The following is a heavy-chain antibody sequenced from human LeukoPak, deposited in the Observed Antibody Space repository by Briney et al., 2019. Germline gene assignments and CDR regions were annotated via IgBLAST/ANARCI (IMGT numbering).Heavy chain of an antibody. V-gene: IGHV4-31*03. CDR3: AMSRKGARIAFDI. D-gene: IGHD5/OR15-5a*01. J-gene: IGHJ3*02. Sequence: PSQTLSLTCTVSGGSISSGGYYWSWIRQHPGKGLEWIGYIYYSGSTYYNPSLKSRVTISVDTSKNQSSLNLSSVTAADTAVYYCAMSRKGARIAFDIWGQGTMVTVSS. CDR2: IYYSGST. CDR1: GGSISSGGYY.